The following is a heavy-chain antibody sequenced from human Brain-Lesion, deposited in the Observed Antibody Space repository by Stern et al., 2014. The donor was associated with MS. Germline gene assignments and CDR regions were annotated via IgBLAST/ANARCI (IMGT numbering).Heavy chain of an antibody. CDR1: GYSITSAAFS. J-gene: IGHJ5*02. V-gene: IGHV4-30-2*01. CDR2: MYYGGSP. D-gene: IGHD2-2*01. CDR3: ARGRSRVHPPLDP. Sequence: QLQLQESGPGLVKPSQTLSLTCSVSGYSITSAAFSWNWIRQATGKGLEWNGDMYYGGSPLYNSALRRRVNISVDSANNKFSLRLTSLTAADTAVYYCARGRSRVHPPLDPWGQGTLVTVSS.